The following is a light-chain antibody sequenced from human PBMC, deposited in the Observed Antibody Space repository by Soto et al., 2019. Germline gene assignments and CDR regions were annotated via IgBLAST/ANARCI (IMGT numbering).Light chain of an antibody. CDR3: QQYGSSPRT. V-gene: IGKV3-20*01. CDR2: GAS. Sequence: EIVLTQSPGTLSLSPGERATLSCRASQSVSSSYLAWYQQKPGQAPRLLIYGASSRATCIPDRFSGSGSGTDFTLTISRLEPEDFAVYYCQQYGSSPRTFGQGTTVDIK. J-gene: IGKJ1*01. CDR1: QSVSSSY.